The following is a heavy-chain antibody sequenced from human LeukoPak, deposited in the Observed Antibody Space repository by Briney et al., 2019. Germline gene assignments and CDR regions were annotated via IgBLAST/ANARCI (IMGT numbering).Heavy chain of an antibody. V-gene: IGHV3-23*01. D-gene: IGHD3-16*01. CDR3: AKGWGSDQKLGFDY. CDR1: GFTFSSYA. Sequence: GGSLRLSCAASGFTFSSYAMSRVRQAPGKGLEWVSAISRSGGSTYYADSVKGRFTISRDNSKNTLYLQMNRLSAEDTAVYYCAKGWGSDQKLGFDYWGQGTLVTVSS. CDR2: ISRSGGST. J-gene: IGHJ4*02.